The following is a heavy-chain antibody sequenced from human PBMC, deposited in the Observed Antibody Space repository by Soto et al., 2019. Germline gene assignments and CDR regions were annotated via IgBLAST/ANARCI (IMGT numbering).Heavy chain of an antibody. Sequence: GGSLRLSCAASGFTFSSYGMHWVRQAPGKGLEWVAVISYDGSNKYYADSVKGRFTISRDNSKNTLYLQMNSLRAEDTAVYYCAKDILTGHDRYYYYYYGMDVWGQGTTVTVSS. V-gene: IGHV3-30*18. CDR1: GFTFSSYG. CDR3: AKDILTGHDRYYYYYYGMDV. D-gene: IGHD3-9*01. J-gene: IGHJ6*02. CDR2: ISYDGSNK.